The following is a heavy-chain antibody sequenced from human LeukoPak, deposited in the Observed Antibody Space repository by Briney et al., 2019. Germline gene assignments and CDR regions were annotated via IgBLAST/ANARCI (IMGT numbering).Heavy chain of an antibody. CDR3: ARPRGGGSHDDFDY. CDR1: GFSFSTYS. D-gene: IGHD1-26*01. J-gene: IGHJ4*02. Sequence: GGSLRLSCVASGFSFSTYSMNWARHAAGKGLEWVSYVSSSASTKYYADSVEGRFTVSRDNAKNSLYLQMNSLRAEDSGVYYCARPRGGGSHDDFDYWGQGTLVTVSS. V-gene: IGHV3-48*01. CDR2: VSSSASTK.